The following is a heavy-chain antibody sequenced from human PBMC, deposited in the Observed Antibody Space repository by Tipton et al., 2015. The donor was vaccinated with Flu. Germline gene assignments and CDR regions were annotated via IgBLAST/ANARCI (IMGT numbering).Heavy chain of an antibody. Sequence: QMQLVQSGAEVQKPGASVKVSCKASGYTFNTYGVTWVRQAPGQGLEWMGWVSGYKGNTNYAQKFQGRVTMTTDTSTSTVYMELRSLRSDDTAVYYCARGTYGDLIDYWGQGTLVTVSS. J-gene: IGHJ4*02. CDR3: ARGTYGDLIDY. D-gene: IGHD3-10*01. CDR2: VSGYKGNT. CDR1: GYTFNTYG. V-gene: IGHV1-18*01.